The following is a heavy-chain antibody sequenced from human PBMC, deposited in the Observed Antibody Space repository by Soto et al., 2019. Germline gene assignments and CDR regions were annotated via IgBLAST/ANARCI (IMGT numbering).Heavy chain of an antibody. Sequence: GGSLRLSCAASGFTLSDYGMHWVRQAPGKGLEWVAAIWYDGSNEYNVESVKGRFTISKDTSKNTFYLQMDSLRAEDTAVYYCAREAAPASVIFPYLYNYYMDVWGKGIPVTVSS. D-gene: IGHD2-2*01. CDR3: AREAAPASVIFPYLYNYYMDV. J-gene: IGHJ6*03. CDR2: IWYDGSNE. V-gene: IGHV3-33*01. CDR1: GFTLSDYG.